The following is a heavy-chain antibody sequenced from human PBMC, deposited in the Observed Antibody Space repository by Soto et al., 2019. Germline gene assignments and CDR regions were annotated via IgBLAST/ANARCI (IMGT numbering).Heavy chain of an antibody. V-gene: IGHV3-11*06. Sequence: PGGSLRLSRAASGFTLSYYYMTWIRQTPGKGLEWVAHIDGRSDNIGYADSVKGRFTISRDNARNSLFLQMNSVTADDTGVYFCTKGGRTTSYYWEYWGPGALVTVSS. D-gene: IGHD3-10*01. CDR1: GFTLSYYY. CDR3: TKGGRTTSYYWEY. J-gene: IGHJ1*01. CDR2: IDGRSDNI.